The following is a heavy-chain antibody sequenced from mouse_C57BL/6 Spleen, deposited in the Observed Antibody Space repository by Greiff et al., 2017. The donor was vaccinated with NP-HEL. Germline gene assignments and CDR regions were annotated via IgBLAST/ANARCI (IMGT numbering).Heavy chain of an antibody. CDR2: IYPGDGDT. CDR1: GYAFSSSW. D-gene: IGHD2-2*01. V-gene: IGHV1-82*01. CDR3: ARRERGYDGWFAY. Sequence: VKLVESGPELVKPGASVKISCKASGYAFSSSWMNWVKQRPGKGLEWIGRIYPGDGDTNYNGKFKGKATLTADKSSSTAYMQLSSLTSEDSAVYFCARRERGYDGWFAYWGQGTLVTVSA. J-gene: IGHJ3*01.